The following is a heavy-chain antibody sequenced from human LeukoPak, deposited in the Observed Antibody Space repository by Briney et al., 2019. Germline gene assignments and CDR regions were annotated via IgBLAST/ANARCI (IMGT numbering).Heavy chain of an antibody. CDR2: ISGSGDNT. J-gene: IGHJ3*02. Sequence: GGSLRLSCAASGFTFSSYAMSWVRQPPGKGLEWVSGISGSGDNTYYADSVKGRFTISRDNAKNSLYLQMNSLRAEDTALYHCALSMSGSYFDAFDIWGQGTMVTVSS. CDR3: ALSMSGSYFDAFDI. D-gene: IGHD1-26*01. V-gene: IGHV3-23*01. CDR1: GFTFSSYA.